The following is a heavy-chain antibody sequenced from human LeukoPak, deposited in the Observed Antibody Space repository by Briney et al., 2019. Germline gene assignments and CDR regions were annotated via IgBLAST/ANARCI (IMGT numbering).Heavy chain of an antibody. D-gene: IGHD3-10*01. J-gene: IGHJ4*02. Sequence: GGSLRLSCAASGFTFSSYAMHWVRQAPGKGLEWVAVISYDGSNKYYADSVKGRFTISRDNSKNTLYLQMNSLRAEDTAVYYCAKDSELLWFGELLKPDYFDYWGQGTLVTVSS. CDR3: AKDSELLWFGELLKPDYFDY. CDR1: GFTFSSYA. V-gene: IGHV3-30-3*01. CDR2: ISYDGSNK.